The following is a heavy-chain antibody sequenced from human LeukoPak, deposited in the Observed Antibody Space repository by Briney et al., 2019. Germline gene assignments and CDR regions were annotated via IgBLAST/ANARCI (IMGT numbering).Heavy chain of an antibody. D-gene: IGHD1-7*01. J-gene: IGHJ4*02. CDR2: IKQDGSEK. CDR1: GFTFSNYW. V-gene: IGHV3-7*01. CDR3: AREDDWNYEDY. Sequence: GGSPSLSCAASGFTFSNYWMSWVRQAPGKGLEWVANIKQDGSEKYYVDSVKGRFTISRDNAKNSLYLQMNSLRAEDTAIYYCAREDDWNYEDYWGQGTLVTVSS.